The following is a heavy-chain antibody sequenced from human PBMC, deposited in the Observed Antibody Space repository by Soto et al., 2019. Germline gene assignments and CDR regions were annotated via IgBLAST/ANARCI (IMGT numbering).Heavy chain of an antibody. CDR3: ARGLNVYYFDY. CDR1: GYTFTSYS. D-gene: IGHD3-16*01. Sequence: ASVKVSCKASGYTFTSYSMHWVRQAPGQRLEWMGWINAGNGNTKYSQKFQGRVTITRDTSASTAYMELSSLRSEDTAAYYCARGLNVYYFDYWGQGTLVTVSS. V-gene: IGHV1-3*01. CDR2: INAGNGNT. J-gene: IGHJ4*02.